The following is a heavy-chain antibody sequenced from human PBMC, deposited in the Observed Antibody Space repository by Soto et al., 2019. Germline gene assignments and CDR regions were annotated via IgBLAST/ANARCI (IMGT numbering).Heavy chain of an antibody. CDR3: ARVGSSGWSPDY. CDR1: GGSISGHY. J-gene: IGHJ4*02. CDR2: IFFSGTT. D-gene: IGHD6-19*01. Sequence: PSETLSLTCTVSGGSISGHYWTWIRQSPGKGLEWIGYIFFSGTTNYNPSPKSRVTISVDTSKNQFSLKLSSVTAADTAVYYCARVGSSGWSPDYWGQGTLVTVSS. V-gene: IGHV4-59*11.